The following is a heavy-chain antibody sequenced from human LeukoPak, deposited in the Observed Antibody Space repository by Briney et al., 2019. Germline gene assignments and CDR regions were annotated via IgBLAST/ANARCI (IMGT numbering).Heavy chain of an antibody. CDR2: IGSTT. CDR1: GFTLSTYA. J-gene: IGHJ3*02. CDR3: AKDQGSHAFDI. V-gene: IGHV3-23*01. Sequence: PGGSLRLSCAVSGFTLSTYAMSWVRQAPGKGLEWVSAIGSTTYYADSVKGRFTISRDNSKSTLYLQMNSLRAEDTAVYYCAKDQGSHAFDIWAKGQWSPSLQ.